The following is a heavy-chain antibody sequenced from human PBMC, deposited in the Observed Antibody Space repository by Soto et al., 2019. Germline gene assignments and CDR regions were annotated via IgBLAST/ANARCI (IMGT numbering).Heavy chain of an antibody. Sequence: GGSLRLSCAASGFTFTNFAMSWVRQARGKGLEWVSTISGSGRGAATFYPYYAESVKGRFTISRDNSKNTLYLQMNSLRVEDTAVYYCARDGSGSTHQFDYWGQGTLVTVSS. CDR1: GFTFTNFA. CDR2: ISGSGRGAATFYP. V-gene: IGHV3-23*01. J-gene: IGHJ4*02. D-gene: IGHD1-26*01. CDR3: ARDGSGSTHQFDY.